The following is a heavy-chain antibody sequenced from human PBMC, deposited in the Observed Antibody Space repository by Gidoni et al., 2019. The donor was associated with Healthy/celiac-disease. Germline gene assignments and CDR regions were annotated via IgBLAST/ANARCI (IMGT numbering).Heavy chain of an antibody. CDR1: GGSISSGSYY. Sequence: QVQLQESGPGLVKPSQTLSLTCTVSGGSISSGSYYWSWIRQPAGKGLEWIGRIYTSGSTNYNPSLKSRVTMSVDTSKNQFSLKLSSVTAADTAMYYCARAAVVVSSFDYWGQGTLVTVSS. CDR3: ARAAVVVSSFDY. CDR2: IYTSGST. V-gene: IGHV4-61*02. J-gene: IGHJ4*02. D-gene: IGHD2-15*01.